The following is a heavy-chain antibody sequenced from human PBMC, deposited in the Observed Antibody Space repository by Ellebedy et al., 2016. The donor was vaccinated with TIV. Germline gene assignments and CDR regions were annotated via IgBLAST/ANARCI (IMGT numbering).Heavy chain of an antibody. Sequence: SLKISCAASGFSFDDVAMHWVRQAPGKGLEWVSSISWNSGSRGYSDSVRGRFTISRDNAEHSLYLLMNSLRPEDTALYYCVKSGCSGGSCSSTFDYWGQGTLVTVSS. V-gene: IGHV3-9*01. D-gene: IGHD2-15*01. J-gene: IGHJ4*02. CDR3: VKSGCSGGSCSSTFDY. CDR2: ISWNSGSR. CDR1: GFSFDDVA.